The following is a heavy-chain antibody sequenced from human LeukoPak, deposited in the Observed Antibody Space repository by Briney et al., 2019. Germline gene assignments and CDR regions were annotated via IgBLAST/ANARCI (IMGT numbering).Heavy chain of an antibody. CDR2: IGSDNKP. Sequence: PGGSLRLSCEASGFTFSAYAMTWVRQAPGQGLEWVSSIGSDNKPHYSESVKGRFAISRDNSKSMLFLQLNSLRAEDTAVYYCARDVPASSGWRNYWGQGTLVTVSS. V-gene: IGHV3-23*01. CDR3: ARDVPASSGWRNY. J-gene: IGHJ4*02. CDR1: GFTFSAYA. D-gene: IGHD6-19*01.